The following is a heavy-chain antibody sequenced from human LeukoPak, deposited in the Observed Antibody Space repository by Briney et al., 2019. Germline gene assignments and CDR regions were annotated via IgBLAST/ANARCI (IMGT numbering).Heavy chain of an antibody. J-gene: IGHJ4*02. CDR2: ISWNSVSI. Sequence: GGSLRPSCAASGFTFDDYAMHWVRQAPGKGLEWVAGISWNSVSIGYADSVKGRFTISRDNAKNSLYLQMKSLRAEATAWYSCAKSAEDYVGGSGWFDYWGQGPLVTVSS. CDR1: GFTFDDYA. D-gene: IGHD6-19*01. CDR3: AKSAEDYVGGSGWFDY. V-gene: IGHV3-9*01.